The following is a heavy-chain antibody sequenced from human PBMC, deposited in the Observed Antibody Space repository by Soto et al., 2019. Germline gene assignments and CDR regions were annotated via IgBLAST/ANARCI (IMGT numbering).Heavy chain of an antibody. D-gene: IGHD3-10*01. J-gene: IGHJ4*02. CDR1: GFTFDDYT. CDR3: AKDMFYYGSGSYCPDY. CDR2: ISWDGGST. Sequence: EVQLVESGGVVVQPGGSLRLSCAASGFTFDDYTMHWVRQAPGKGLEGVSLISWDGGSTYYANSVKGRFTISRDNSKNSLYLQMNSLRTEDTALYYCAKDMFYYGSGSYCPDYWGQGTLVTVSS. V-gene: IGHV3-43*01.